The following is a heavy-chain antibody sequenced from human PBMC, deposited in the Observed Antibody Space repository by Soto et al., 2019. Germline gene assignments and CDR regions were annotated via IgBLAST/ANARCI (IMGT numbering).Heavy chain of an antibody. V-gene: IGHV1-69*06. CDR3: ASGDTAMVPQT. D-gene: IGHD5-18*01. CDR1: GGTFSSYA. CDR2: IIPIFGTA. J-gene: IGHJ5*02. Sequence: SVKVSCKASGGTFSSYAISWVRQAPGQGLEWMGGIIPIFGTANYAQKFQGRVTITADKSTSTAYMELSSLRSEDTAVYYCASGDTAMVPQTWGQGTLVTVSS.